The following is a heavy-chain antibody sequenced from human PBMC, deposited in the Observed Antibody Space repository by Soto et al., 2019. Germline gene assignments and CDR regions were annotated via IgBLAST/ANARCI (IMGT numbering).Heavy chain of an antibody. CDR2: IYHGDSDA. V-gene: IGHV5-51*01. CDR3: ARQGPLLGYCESTSCHYDY. D-gene: IGHD2-2*01. CDR1: GCTFSNLL. Sequence: ESLKISGKGFGCTFSNLLIGWVRQMPGKGLEWMGIIYHGDSDARYSPSFQGQVTISVDMSISTAYLHLSSLKASDTAMYYCARQGPLLGYCESTSCHYDYWGQGTLVTVSS. J-gene: IGHJ4*02.